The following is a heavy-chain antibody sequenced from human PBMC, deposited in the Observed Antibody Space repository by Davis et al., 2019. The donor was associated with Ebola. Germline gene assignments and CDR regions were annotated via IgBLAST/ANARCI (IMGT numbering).Heavy chain of an antibody. D-gene: IGHD2-2*01. Sequence: ASVKVSCKASGYTFTSYGISWVRQAPGQGLEWMGWMNPNSGNTGYAQKFQGRVTMTRNTSISTAYMELSSLRSEDTAVYYCARGLRGRSQLKWSWFDPWGQGTLVTVSS. J-gene: IGHJ5*02. CDR3: ARGLRGRSQLKWSWFDP. CDR1: GYTFTSYG. CDR2: MNPNSGNT. V-gene: IGHV1-8*02.